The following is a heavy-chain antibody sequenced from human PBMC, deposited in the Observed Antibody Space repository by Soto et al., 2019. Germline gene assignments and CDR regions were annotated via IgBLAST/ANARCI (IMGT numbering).Heavy chain of an antibody. D-gene: IGHD3-3*01. V-gene: IGHV3-15*01. CDR3: SAFFWNDFYIKYYYYHMSV. J-gene: IGHJ6*02. CDR2: IKSKIDDETI. Sequence: PGGSLRLSCVASGFIFDNAWMTWVRQAPGKGLEWVGRIKSKIDDETIDYGPPVKGRFTISRDDSKNTLYLQMNSLKTEDTAVYYCSAFFWNDFYIKYYYYHMSVWGQGTTVTVSS. CDR1: GFIFDNAW.